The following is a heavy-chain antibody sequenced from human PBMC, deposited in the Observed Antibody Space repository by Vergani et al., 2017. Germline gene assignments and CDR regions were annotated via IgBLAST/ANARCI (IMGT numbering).Heavy chain of an antibody. CDR2: INHSGST. D-gene: IGHD6-13*01. Sequence: VQLLESGGGLVQPGGSLRLSCAASGFTFSSYAMSWIRQPPGKGLEWIGEINHSGSTNYNPSLKSRVTISVDTSKNQFSLKLSSVTAADTAVYYCARAVAAAGTRFDPWGQGTLVTVSS. CDR3: ARAVAAAGTRFDP. CDR1: GFTFSSYA. J-gene: IGHJ5*02. V-gene: IGHV4-34*01.